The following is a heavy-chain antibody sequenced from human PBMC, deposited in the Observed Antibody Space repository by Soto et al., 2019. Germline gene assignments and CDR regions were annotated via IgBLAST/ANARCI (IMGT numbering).Heavy chain of an antibody. D-gene: IGHD6-19*01. CDR3: ARGYSSGWLDD. Sequence: PGGSLRLSCAASGFTFSSYAMHWVRQAPGKGLEWVAVISYDGSNKYYADSVMGRFTLSRDNSKNTLYLQMNSLRAEDTAVYYCARGYSSGWLDDWGQGTRVTVSS. CDR1: GFTFSSYA. J-gene: IGHJ4*02. CDR2: ISYDGSNK. V-gene: IGHV3-30-3*01.